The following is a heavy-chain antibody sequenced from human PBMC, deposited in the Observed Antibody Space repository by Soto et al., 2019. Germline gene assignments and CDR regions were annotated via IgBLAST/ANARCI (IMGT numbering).Heavy chain of an antibody. V-gene: IGHV1-69*13. Sequence: SVKVSCKASGGTFSSYAISWVRQAPGQGLEWMGGIIPIFGTANYAQKFQGRVTITADESPNTAFMELTTLTAEDTAVYYCARSHSTTPVAVAGPDYYFGLWGRGTLVTVSS. D-gene: IGHD6-19*01. J-gene: IGHJ4*02. CDR3: ARSHSTTPVAVAGPDYYFGL. CDR1: GGTFSSYA. CDR2: IIPIFGTA.